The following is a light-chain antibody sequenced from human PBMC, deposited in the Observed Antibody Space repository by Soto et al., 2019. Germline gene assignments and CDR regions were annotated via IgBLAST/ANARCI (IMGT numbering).Light chain of an antibody. V-gene: IGKV1-39*01. J-gene: IGKJ2*01. CDR3: QQSYSTPYT. CDR1: QSISSS. Sequence: DIQMTQSPSSLSASVGDRVIITCRASQSISSSLNWYQQKPGKAPKLLISAASSLQSGVPSRFSGSGSGTDFALTISSLQPEDFATYHCQQSYSTPYTFGQGNNLEIK. CDR2: AAS.